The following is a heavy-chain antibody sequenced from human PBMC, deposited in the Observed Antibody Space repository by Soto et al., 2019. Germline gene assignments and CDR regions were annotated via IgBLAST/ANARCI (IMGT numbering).Heavy chain of an antibody. CDR3: AKETLRDYAFYFYGMDV. CDR2: IGVSGANT. V-gene: IGHV3-23*01. Sequence: GGSLRLSCAASGFTFSTYVMSWVRQAPGKGLEWVSSIGVSGANTYYSDSVKGRFTISRDNSKNTLYLQMNSLRAEDTAVYFCAKETLRDYAFYFYGMDVWGQGTTVTVSS. J-gene: IGHJ6*02. CDR1: GFTFSTYV. D-gene: IGHD4-17*01.